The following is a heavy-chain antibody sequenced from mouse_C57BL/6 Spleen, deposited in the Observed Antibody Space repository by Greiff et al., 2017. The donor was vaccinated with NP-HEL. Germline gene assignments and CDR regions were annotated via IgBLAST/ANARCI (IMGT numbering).Heavy chain of an antibody. CDR2: IWTGGGT. D-gene: IGHD1-1*01. CDR3: ATIPYGSSPYAMDF. CDR1: GFSLTSYA. Sequence: VHLVESGPGLVAPSQSLSITCTVSGFSLTSYAISWVRQPPGKGLEWLGVIWTGGGTNYNSALKSRLSISKDNSKSQVFLKMNSLQTDDTARYYCATIPYGSSPYAMDFWGQGTSVTVSS. J-gene: IGHJ4*01. V-gene: IGHV2-9-1*01.